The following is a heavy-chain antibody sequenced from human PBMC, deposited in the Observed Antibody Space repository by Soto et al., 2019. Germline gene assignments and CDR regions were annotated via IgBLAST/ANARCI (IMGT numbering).Heavy chain of an antibody. CDR3: AREVQVHTPAFVY. V-gene: IGHV1-69*19. CDR2: ISPMFGAA. D-gene: IGHD3-10*01. Sequence: QVQLVQSGAEMKKPGSSVKVSCQSSGGTFNTYAMNWVRQAPGQGPEWMGDISPMFGAANYAPKFQGRVTITAVDCTATSYMQLSSLTSEDTALYFCAREVQVHTPAFVYWGQGTLVTVSS. CDR1: GGTFNTYA. J-gene: IGHJ4*02.